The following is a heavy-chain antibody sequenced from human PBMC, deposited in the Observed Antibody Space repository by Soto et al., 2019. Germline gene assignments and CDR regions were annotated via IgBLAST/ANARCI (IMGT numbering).Heavy chain of an antibody. CDR3: AQEGHYYGSGSYYGY. CDR1: GFSLTTTGMS. J-gene: IGHJ4*02. Sequence: SGPTLVNPTQTLTLTCTFSGFSLTTTGMSVSWIRQPPGKALEWLALIYWDDDEYYSASLKSRLTITKDTSKNQVVLTMTNMDPVDTATYYCAQEGHYYGSGSYYGYWGQGTLVTVSS. V-gene: IGHV2-5*08. D-gene: IGHD3-10*01. CDR2: IYWDDDE.